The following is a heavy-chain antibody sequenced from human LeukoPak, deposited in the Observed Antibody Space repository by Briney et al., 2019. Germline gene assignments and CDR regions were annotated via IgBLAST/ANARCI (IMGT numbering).Heavy chain of an antibody. CDR2: ITDSGDST. J-gene: IGHJ4*02. CDR1: GFTFNNYA. CDR3: AKAPTRYCSGGSCYPLDC. D-gene: IGHD2-15*01. V-gene: IGHV3-23*01. Sequence: GGSLRLSCTASGFTFNNYAMTWVRQSPAKGLEWLSSITDSGDSTYYADSVKGRFTMSRDNSKNTLYLQMNSLRADDSAVYYCAKAPTRYCSGGSCYPLDCWGQRTLVTVSS.